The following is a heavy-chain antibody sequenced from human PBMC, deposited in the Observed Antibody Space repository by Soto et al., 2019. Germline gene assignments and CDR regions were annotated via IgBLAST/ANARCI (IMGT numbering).Heavy chain of an antibody. CDR3: VSGRGYGHASVPYS. D-gene: IGHD5-18*01. Sequence: QAQLVESGGGVVQPGRSLRLSCAASGFAFSSYGMHWVRQAPGTGLEWVAVISYDGSLQHYADSVKGRFTISRDNSKNMVLLEMSSLRAEDMAVYYCVSGRGYGHASVPYSWGQGTLVSVSS. CDR2: ISYDGSLQ. V-gene: IGHV3-30*03. J-gene: IGHJ4*02. CDR1: GFAFSSYG.